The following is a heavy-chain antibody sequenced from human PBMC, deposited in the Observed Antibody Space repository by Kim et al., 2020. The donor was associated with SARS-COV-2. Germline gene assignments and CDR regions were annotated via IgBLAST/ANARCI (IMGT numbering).Heavy chain of an antibody. V-gene: IGHV4-30-4*01. CDR1: GGSISSGDYY. D-gene: IGHD3-3*01. Sequence: SETLSLTCTVSGGSISSGDYYWSWIRQPPGKGLEWIGYIYDSGSTYYNPSLKSRVTISVDTSKNQFSLKLSSVTAAGTAVYYCARVTATIVGVVLHNGYWGPGSLVTVS. CDR3: ARVTATIVGVVLHNGY. CDR2: IYDSGST. J-gene: IGHJ4*02.